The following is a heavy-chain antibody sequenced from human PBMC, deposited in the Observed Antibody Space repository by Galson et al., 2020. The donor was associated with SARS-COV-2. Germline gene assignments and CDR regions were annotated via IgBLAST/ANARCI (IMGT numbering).Heavy chain of an antibody. CDR3: ARDAKGGTLILGGWFDP. J-gene: IGHJ5*02. CDR2: IWYDGTNK. Sequence: TGGSLRLSCAASGFTFSNYGMHWVRQAPGKGLEWVAVIWYDGTNKYYADSVKGRFTISRDNSKNTLYLQMNILRAEDTAVYYCARDAKGGTLILGGWFDPWGQGTLVTVSS. D-gene: IGHD3-22*01. CDR1: GFTFSNYG. V-gene: IGHV3-33*01.